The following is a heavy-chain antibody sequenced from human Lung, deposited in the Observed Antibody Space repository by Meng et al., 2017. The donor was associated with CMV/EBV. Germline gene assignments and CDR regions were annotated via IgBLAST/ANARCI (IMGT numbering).Heavy chain of an antibody. J-gene: IGHJ3*02. V-gene: IGHV3-11*01. D-gene: IGHD2-2*02. CDR3: ASILGYCSSTSCYSSAFDI. Sequence: GESLKISCAASGFTFSDYYMSWIRQAPGKGLEWVSYISSSGSTIYYADSVKGRFTISRDNAKNSLYLQMNSLRAEDTAVYYCASILGYCSSTSCYSSAFDIWXQGTMVTVSS. CDR2: ISSSGSTI. CDR1: GFTFSDYY.